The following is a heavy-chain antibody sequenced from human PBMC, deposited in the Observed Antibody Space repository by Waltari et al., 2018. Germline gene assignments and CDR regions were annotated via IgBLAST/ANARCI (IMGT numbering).Heavy chain of an antibody. CDR1: GFTFSSNA. J-gene: IGHJ4*02. D-gene: IGHD3-22*01. CDR3: AKDGGYYDSSGYQLPDS. V-gene: IGHV3-23*01. Sequence: EVQLLESGGGLVQPGGSLRLSCAASGFTFSSNAMSWVRQAPGKGLEWVSAISGSVGSTYYADSVKGRFTISRDNSKNTLYLQMNSLRAEDTAVYYCAKDGGYYDSSGYQLPDSWGQGTLVTVSS. CDR2: ISGSVGST.